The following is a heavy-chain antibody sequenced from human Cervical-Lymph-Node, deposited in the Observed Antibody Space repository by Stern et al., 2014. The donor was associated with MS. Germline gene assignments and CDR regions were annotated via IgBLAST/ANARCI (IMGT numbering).Heavy chain of an antibody. V-gene: IGHV3-9*01. CDR3: AKDMMDYFGSGTFGSFDH. D-gene: IGHD3-10*01. CDR1: GFSFEDHG. Sequence: VQLLESGGGVVQPGRSLRLSCEASGFSFEDHGMHWVRQAPGKGLEWVAGITWNSGTIAYADSVKGRFTISRDDAKNSLYLHMNGLRAEDTALYYCAKDMMDYFGSGTFGSFDHWGQGTLVTVSS. CDR2: ITWNSGTI. J-gene: IGHJ4*02.